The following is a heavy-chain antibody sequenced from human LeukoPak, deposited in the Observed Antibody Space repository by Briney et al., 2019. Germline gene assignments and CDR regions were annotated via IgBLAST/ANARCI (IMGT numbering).Heavy chain of an antibody. CDR1: GYSFTSYW. CDR3: ASPYSTTAQVDAFDI. D-gene: IGHD6-13*01. V-gene: IGHV5-51*01. J-gene: IGHJ3*02. CDR2: IYPGDSDT. Sequence: GESLKISCKGSGYSFTSYWIGWVRQMPGKGLEWMGIIYPGDSDTRYSPSFQGQVTISADKSISTAYLQWSSLKASDTAMYYCASPYSTTAQVDAFDIWGQGTMVTVSS.